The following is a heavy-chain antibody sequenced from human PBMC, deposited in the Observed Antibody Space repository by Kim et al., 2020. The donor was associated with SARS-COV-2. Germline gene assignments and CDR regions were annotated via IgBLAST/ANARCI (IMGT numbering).Heavy chain of an antibody. D-gene: IGHD3-3*01. V-gene: IGHV4-31*02. CDR3: ARATTTIFGVVSEFDY. CDR1: ISSGGYY. CDR2: IYYSGST. J-gene: IGHJ4*02. Sequence: ISSGGYYWSWIRQHPGKGLEWIGYIYYSGSTYYNPSLKSRVTISVDTSKNQFSLKLSSVTAADTAVYYCARATTTIFGVVSEFDYWGQGTLAT.